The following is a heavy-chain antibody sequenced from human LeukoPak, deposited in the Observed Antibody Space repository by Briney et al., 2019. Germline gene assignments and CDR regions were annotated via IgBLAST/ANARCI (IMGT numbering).Heavy chain of an antibody. CDR2: ICDSGESP. D-gene: IGHD2-2*02. Sequence: GGSLRLSCAASGFTFSSYAMSWVRQAPGKGLEWPSLICDSGESPSDADSGKGRFTISRDNSKSTVFLQMNSLRTEDTAVYYCAKSDCSSASCYTIDYWGQGILVTVSS. CDR3: AKSDCSSASCYTIDY. V-gene: IGHV3-23*01. CDR1: GFTFSSYA. J-gene: IGHJ4*02.